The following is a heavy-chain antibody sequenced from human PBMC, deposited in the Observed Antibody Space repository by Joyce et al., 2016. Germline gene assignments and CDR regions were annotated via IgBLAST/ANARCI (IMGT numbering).Heavy chain of an antibody. CDR1: GFMFSPSR. D-gene: IGHD2-21*01. CDR2: ISGDRRFI. Sequence: EVQLVESGGGLVKPGGSLKISCAASGFMFSPSRMSWFRQGPGKGLELVSAISGDRRFIFHADSVRGRFTVSRDNAENSLYLQMKSLRVEDTAVYFCARGGLVYDYSMDVWGQGTTVIVSS. V-gene: IGHV3-21*02. J-gene: IGHJ6*02. CDR3: ARGGLVYDYSMDV.